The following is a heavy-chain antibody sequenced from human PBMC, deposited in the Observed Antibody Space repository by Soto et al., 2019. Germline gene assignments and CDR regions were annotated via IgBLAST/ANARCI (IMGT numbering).Heavy chain of an antibody. CDR1: GYTFSSYA. J-gene: IGHJ6*02. V-gene: IGHV1-18*01. CDR3: ARDGSSGYYDDYYYGMDV. Sequence: QVQLVQSGAEVKKPGASVKVSCTASGYTFSSYAISWVRQAPGQGLEWMGWISAYNANTNYAQKLQGRVTMTTDTSTSTAYMELRSLRSDDTAVYYCARDGSSGYYDDYYYGMDVWGQGTTVTVSS. CDR2: ISAYNANT. D-gene: IGHD3-22*01.